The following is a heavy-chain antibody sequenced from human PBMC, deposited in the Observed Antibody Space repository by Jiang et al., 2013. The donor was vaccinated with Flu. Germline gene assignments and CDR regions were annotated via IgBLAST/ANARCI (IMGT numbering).Heavy chain of an antibody. D-gene: IGHD2-2*01. Sequence: SGAEVKKPGSSVKVSCKASGGTFNKYTLGWVRQAPGQGLEWMGRIVPVLGITDYAQQFQGRVIFTADKSTGIATMELSSLTSEDTAVYYCATSTSSPSYYFDGWGQGTLITVSS. CDR2: IVPVLGIT. J-gene: IGHJ4*02. CDR1: GGTFNKYT. V-gene: IGHV1-69*04. CDR3: ATSTSSPSYYFDG.